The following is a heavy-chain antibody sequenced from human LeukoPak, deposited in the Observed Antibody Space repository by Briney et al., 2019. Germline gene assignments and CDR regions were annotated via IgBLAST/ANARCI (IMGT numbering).Heavy chain of an antibody. CDR3: ARALYYYDSSGYYPESDAFDI. D-gene: IGHD3-22*01. J-gene: IGHJ3*02. CDR2: INWNGGST. Sequence: GGSLRLSCAASGFTFDDYGMSWVRQAPGKGLEWVSGINWNGGSTGYADSVKGRFTISRDNAKNSLYLQMNSLRAEDTALYHCARALYYYDSSGYYPESDAFDIWGQGTMVTVSS. CDR1: GFTFDDYG. V-gene: IGHV3-20*01.